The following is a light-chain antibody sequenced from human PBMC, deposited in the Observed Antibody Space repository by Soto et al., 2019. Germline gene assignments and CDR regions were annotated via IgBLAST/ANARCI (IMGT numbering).Light chain of an antibody. J-gene: IGLJ2*01. CDR1: SPNIGSNY. CDR2: DNG. Sequence: HSVLTQPPSVSAAPGQKVTISCSGSSPNIGSNYVSWYQQLPGTAPKLLIYDNGKRPSGIPDRFSGSQSGTSATLGITGLQTGDEADYYCGTWDNSLSAVFGGGTKVTVL. V-gene: IGLV1-51*01. CDR3: GTWDNSLSAV.